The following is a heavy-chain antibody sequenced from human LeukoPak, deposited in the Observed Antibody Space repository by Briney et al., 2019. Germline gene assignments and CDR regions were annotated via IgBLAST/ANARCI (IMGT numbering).Heavy chain of an antibody. D-gene: IGHD6-13*01. CDR2: ISRGGSTT. V-gene: IGHV3-11*01. CDR1: GFTFSDHY. J-gene: IGHJ3*02. CDR3: VRGVSISSSWYNDI. Sequence: GGSLRLSCAASGFTFSDHYMSWIRQAPGKGLEWVSYISRGGSTTYYADSVKGRFTISRDNAKNSLFLQMNSLRAEDTAVYYCVRGVSISSSWYNDIWGQGTMVTVSS.